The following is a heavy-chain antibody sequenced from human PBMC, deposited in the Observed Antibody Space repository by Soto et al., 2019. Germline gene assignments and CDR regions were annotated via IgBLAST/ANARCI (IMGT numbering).Heavy chain of an antibody. V-gene: IGHV1-24*01. J-gene: IGHJ4*02. D-gene: IGHD6-19*01. CDR2: FDPEDGET. CDR1: GYTLTELS. CDR3: ATVYRYSSGWPVFDY. Sequence: ASVKVSCKXSGYTLTELSMHWVRQAPGKGLEWMGGFDPEDGETIYAQKFQGRVTMTEDTSTDTAYMELSSLRSEDTAVYYCATVYRYSSGWPVFDYWGQGTLVTVSS.